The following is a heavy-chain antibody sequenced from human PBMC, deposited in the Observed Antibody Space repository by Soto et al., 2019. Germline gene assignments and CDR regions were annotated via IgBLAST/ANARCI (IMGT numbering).Heavy chain of an antibody. D-gene: IGHD1-26*01. CDR2: IYAGGST. J-gene: IGHJ6*02. Sequence: GGSLRLSCAASGFTVSRSYMSWVRQAPGKGLEWVSGIYAGGSTYYADSVRGRFTIPRDTSQNILYLQMNSLRSEDTGIYYCARDCCSGNHYAHWGQGTTVTVSS. CDR3: ARDCCSGNHYAH. CDR1: GFTVSRSY. V-gene: IGHV3-53*01.